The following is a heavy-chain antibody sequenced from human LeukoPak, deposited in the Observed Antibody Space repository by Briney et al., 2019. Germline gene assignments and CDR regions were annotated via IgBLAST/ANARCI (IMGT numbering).Heavy chain of an antibody. CDR2: ISGSGDST. V-gene: IGHV3-23*01. CDR1: GFTFSSYA. D-gene: IGHD5-24*01. Sequence: GGSLRLSCAASGFTFSSYAMNWVRQAPEKGLKWVSTISGSGDSTHYADSVKGRFTISRDNSENTLCLQMTSLRAEDTAIYYCTKASRATGYYMDVWGKGTTVSVSS. CDR3: TKASRATGYYMDV. J-gene: IGHJ6*03.